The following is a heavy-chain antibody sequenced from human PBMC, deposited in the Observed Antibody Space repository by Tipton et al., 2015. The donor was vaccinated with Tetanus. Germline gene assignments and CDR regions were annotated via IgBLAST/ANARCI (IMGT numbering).Heavy chain of an antibody. J-gene: IGHJ6*02. D-gene: IGHD2-2*01. CDR2: LNPKSGSA. Sequence: QSGAEVKKPGASVKVSCKASGYTFTSYGLNWVRKAAGRGFEWMGWLNPKSGSAAYAPRFQGRVTMTTNTSITTAFMEVASLTYEDTAVYYCASGSSIRHGLDVWGHGTSATVSS. CDR3: ASGSSIRHGLDV. V-gene: IGHV1-8*02. CDR1: GYTFTSYG.